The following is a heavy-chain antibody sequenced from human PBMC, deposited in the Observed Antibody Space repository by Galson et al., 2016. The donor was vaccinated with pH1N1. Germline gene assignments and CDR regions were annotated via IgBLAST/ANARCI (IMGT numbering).Heavy chain of an antibody. CDR2: IWYDGSLT. CDR1: GFTFSSYG. Sequence: SLRLSCAASGFTFSSYGMHWVRQAPGKGLEWVAVIWYDGSLTYVADSMKGRFTISRDNSKSILYLQMTSLRAEDTAVYYCARDPNSDWILEYWGQGTPVTVSS. D-gene: IGHD5-18*01. V-gene: IGHV3-33*01. J-gene: IGHJ4*02. CDR3: ARDPNSDWILEY.